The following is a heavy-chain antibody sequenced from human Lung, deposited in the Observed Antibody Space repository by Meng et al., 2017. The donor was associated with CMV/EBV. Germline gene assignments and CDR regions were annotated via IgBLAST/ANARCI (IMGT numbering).Heavy chain of an antibody. D-gene: IGHD3-22*01. J-gene: IGHJ4*03. Sequence: LRLSCAISGDSVSSNSATWNWIRQSPSRGLEWLGRTYYKSKWNHDYAVSVKSRISFNPDTSKNQFSLQLSSVTPEDTAVYYCARVFGDITGYVFDYWGQGTLVTVSS. V-gene: IGHV6-1*01. CDR2: TYYKSKWNH. CDR1: GDSVSSNSAT. CDR3: ARVFGDITGYVFDY.